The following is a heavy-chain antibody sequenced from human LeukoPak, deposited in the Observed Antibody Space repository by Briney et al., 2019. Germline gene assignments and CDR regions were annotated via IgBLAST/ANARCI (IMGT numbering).Heavy chain of an antibody. J-gene: IGHJ4*02. CDR2: ISGSGGIM. V-gene: IGHV3-48*03. CDR3: AREYPDNGDGWGY. CDR1: GFTFSNYE. Sequence: GGSLRLSCAASGFTFSNYEINWVRQAPGKGLEWISYISGSGGIMFYADSVKGRFTISRDNAKNSVYLQMSSLKAEDTAVYYCAREYPDNGDGWGYWGQGTLVTVSS. D-gene: IGHD1-1*01.